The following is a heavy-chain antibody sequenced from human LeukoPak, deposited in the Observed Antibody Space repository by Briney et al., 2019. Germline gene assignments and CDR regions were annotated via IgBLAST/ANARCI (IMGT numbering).Heavy chain of an antibody. CDR3: ARAAGIAAPGTRFDYFDS. CDR2: ISSSSNNI. J-gene: IGHJ4*02. V-gene: IGHV3-48*04. CDR1: GFTFSSYT. Sequence: PGGSLRLSCVVSGFTFSSYTMHWVRQAPGKGLEWVSHISSSSNNIYYADSVKGRFTISRDNARNSLYLQMSSLRVEDTAVYYCARAAGIAAPGTRFDYFDSWGQGTLVTVSS. D-gene: IGHD6-13*01.